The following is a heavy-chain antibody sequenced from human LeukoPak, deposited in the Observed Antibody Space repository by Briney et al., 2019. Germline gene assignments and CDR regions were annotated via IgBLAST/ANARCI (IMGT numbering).Heavy chain of an antibody. D-gene: IGHD2-2*01. Sequence: SETLSLTCTVSGGSISSYYWSWIRQPAGKGLEWIGRIYTSGSTNYNPSLKGRVTMSVDTSKNQFSLKLSSVTAADTAVYYCARDYCSSTSCHRPFDPWGQGTLVTVSS. CDR2: IYTSGST. CDR3: ARDYCSSTSCHRPFDP. J-gene: IGHJ5*02. V-gene: IGHV4-4*07. CDR1: GGSISSYY.